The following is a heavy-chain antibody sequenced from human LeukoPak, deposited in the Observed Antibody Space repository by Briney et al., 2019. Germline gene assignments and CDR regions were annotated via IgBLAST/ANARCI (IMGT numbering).Heavy chain of an antibody. D-gene: IGHD1-26*01. Sequence: SETLSLTCTVSGGSTRSSSYYWGWIRQPPGKGLEWIGSIYYNGSTYYNPSLNSRVTIFVDTSKNQFSLKLSSVTAADTAVYYCACPGWELVDYYYMDVWGKGTTVTVSS. CDR1: GGSTRSSSYY. CDR3: ACPGWELVDYYYMDV. V-gene: IGHV4-39*01. CDR2: IYYNGST. J-gene: IGHJ6*03.